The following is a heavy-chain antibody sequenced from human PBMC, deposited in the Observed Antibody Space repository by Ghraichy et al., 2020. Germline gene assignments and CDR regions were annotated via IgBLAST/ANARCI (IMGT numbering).Heavy chain of an antibody. V-gene: IGHV6-1*01. Sequence: SQTLSLTCAISGDSVSSNSAAWNWIRQSPSRGLEWLGRTYYRSKWYNDYAVSVKSRITINPDTSKNQFSLQPNSVTPEDTAVYYCAREKHYDFWSGYLNDAFDIWGQGTMVTVSS. J-gene: IGHJ3*02. D-gene: IGHD3-3*01. CDR1: GDSVSSNSAA. CDR3: AREKHYDFWSGYLNDAFDI. CDR2: TYYRSKWYN.